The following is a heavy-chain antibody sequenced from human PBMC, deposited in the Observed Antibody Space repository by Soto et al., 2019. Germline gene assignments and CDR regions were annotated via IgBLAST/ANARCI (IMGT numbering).Heavy chain of an antibody. V-gene: IGHV1-18*01. CDR1: GYNFSKYG. D-gene: IGHD3-3*01. Sequence: QVQLVQSGAEVKKPGASVKVSCKASGYNFSKYGITWVRQAPGHGLEWLGWSSGYNGNTHFAQRLQGRVNMTADTSTRTAYMEVTSLRPDDTAIYYCARVATLIPIFHGLDAWGQGTTVTVSS. CDR3: ARVATLIPIFHGLDA. CDR2: SSGYNGNT. J-gene: IGHJ6*02.